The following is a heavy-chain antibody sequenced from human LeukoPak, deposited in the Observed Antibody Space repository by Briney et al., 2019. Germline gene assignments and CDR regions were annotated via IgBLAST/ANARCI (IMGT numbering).Heavy chain of an antibody. D-gene: IGHD5-24*01. V-gene: IGHV4-59*08. CDR3: ARHIDGYIHFDY. CDR1: GVSISVDY. CDR2: IYDSGST. Sequence: PSETLSLTCTVSGVSISVDYWSWIRQPPGKGLEWIGYIYDSGSTNYNPSLKSRVTISVETFKNQFSLKLSSMTAADTAVYYCARHIDGYIHFDYWGQGTLVTVSS. J-gene: IGHJ4*02.